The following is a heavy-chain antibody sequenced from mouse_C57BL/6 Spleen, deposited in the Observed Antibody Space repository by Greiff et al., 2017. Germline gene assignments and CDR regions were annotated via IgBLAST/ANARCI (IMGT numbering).Heavy chain of an antibody. CDR3: ARRITTGVAPNYAMDY. V-gene: IGHV1-82*01. D-gene: IGHD1-1*01. Sequence: QVQLQQSGPELVKPGASVKISCKASGYAFSSSWLHWVKQRPGKGLEWIGRIYPGDGDTNYNGKFKGKATLTADKSSSTAYMQLSSLTSEDSAVYFCARRITTGVAPNYAMDYWGQGTSVTVSS. J-gene: IGHJ4*01. CDR1: GYAFSSSW. CDR2: IYPGDGDT.